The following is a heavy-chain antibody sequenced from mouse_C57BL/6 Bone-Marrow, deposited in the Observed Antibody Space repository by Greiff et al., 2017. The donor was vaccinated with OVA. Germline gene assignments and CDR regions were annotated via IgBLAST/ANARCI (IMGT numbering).Heavy chain of an antibody. CDR3: ARGGLYGFDY. D-gene: IGHD1-1*02. J-gene: IGHJ2*01. Sequence: EVQGVESGGGLVKPGGSLKLSCAASGFTFSSYAMSWVRQTPEKRLEWVATISDGGSYTYYPDNVKGRFTISRDNAKNNLYLQMSHLKSEDTAMYYCARGGLYGFDYWGQGTTRTVSS. V-gene: IGHV5-4*01. CDR2: ISDGGSYT. CDR1: GFTFSSYA.